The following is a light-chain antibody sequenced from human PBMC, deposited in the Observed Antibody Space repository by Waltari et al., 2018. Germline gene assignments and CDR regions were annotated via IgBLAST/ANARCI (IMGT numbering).Light chain of an antibody. CDR2: AAS. CDR1: QSISTY. Sequence: DFQMTQSPSSLSASVGDRVTITCRASQSISTYLNWYQQKPGKAPNLLIYAASSLQSGVPSRVSGSGSGTDFTLTISRLQPEDFATYYCQQSYSPLTFGGGTKVEIK. V-gene: IGKV1-39*01. J-gene: IGKJ4*01. CDR3: QQSYSPLT.